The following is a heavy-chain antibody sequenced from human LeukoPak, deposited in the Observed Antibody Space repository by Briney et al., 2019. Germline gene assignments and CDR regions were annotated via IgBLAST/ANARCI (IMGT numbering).Heavy chain of an antibody. Sequence: GGSLRLSCAASLFTLSSYAMSWVRQAPGKGLEWVSAISGSGGSTYYADSVKSRFTISRDNSKNALYLQMNSVRAEDTAVYYCAKDLTGDYDYYYYGMDVWGKGTTVTVSS. J-gene: IGHJ6*04. D-gene: IGHD4-17*01. CDR2: ISGSGGST. CDR3: AKDLTGDYDYYYYGMDV. CDR1: LFTLSSYA. V-gene: IGHV3-23*01.